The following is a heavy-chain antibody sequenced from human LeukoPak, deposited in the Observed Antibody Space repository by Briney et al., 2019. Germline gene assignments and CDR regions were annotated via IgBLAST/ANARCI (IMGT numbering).Heavy chain of an antibody. CDR1: GFTFRSHS. J-gene: IGHJ3*02. CDR2: ITSTGSTM. Sequence: GGSLRLSCAASGFTFRSHSMSWVRQGPGKGLEWVSYITSTGSTMYYADSVKGRFTISRDNAKNSLYLQMNSLRAEDTAVYYCARDLGDYVGYDASDIWGQGTRVTVYS. D-gene: IGHD4-17*01. CDR3: ARDLGDYVGYDASDI. V-gene: IGHV3-48*04.